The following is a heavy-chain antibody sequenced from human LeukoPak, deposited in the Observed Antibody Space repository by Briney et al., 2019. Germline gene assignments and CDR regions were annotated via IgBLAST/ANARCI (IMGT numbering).Heavy chain of an antibody. CDR2: ISGSGGTT. D-gene: IGHD6-19*01. Sequence: GGSLRLSCAASGFTFSSYAMSWVRQAPGKGLEWVSSISGSGGTTLYADSVKGRFTISRDNSKNTLYLQMNSLRAEDTAVYYCARGLHSSGWYSDYWGQGTLVTVSS. CDR1: GFTFSSYA. CDR3: ARGLHSSGWYSDY. V-gene: IGHV3-23*01. J-gene: IGHJ4*02.